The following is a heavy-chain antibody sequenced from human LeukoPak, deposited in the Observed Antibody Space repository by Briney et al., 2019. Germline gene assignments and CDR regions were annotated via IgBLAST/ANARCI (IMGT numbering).Heavy chain of an antibody. Sequence: PGGSLRLSCAASGFTFSSYSMNWVRQAPGKGLEWVSSISSSSSYIYYADSVKGRFTISRDNAKNSLYLQMNSLRAEDTAVYYCARDPTGSSSWDDYWGQGTLVTVS. CDR1: GFTFSSYS. J-gene: IGHJ4*02. V-gene: IGHV3-21*01. CDR3: ARDPTGSSSWDDY. CDR2: ISSSSSYI. D-gene: IGHD6-13*01.